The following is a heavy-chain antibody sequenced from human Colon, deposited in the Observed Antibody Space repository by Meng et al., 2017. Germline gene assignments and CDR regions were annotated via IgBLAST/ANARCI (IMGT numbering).Heavy chain of an antibody. Sequence: GGSLRPSCAASGFTFSSYEMNWVRQAPGKGLEWVSYISSSGSTIYYADSVKGRFTISRDNAKNSLYLQMNSLRAEDTAVYYCAGRFDWLDYWGQGTLVTVSS. CDR3: AGRFDWLDY. CDR1: GFTFSSYE. D-gene: IGHD3-9*01. J-gene: IGHJ4*02. CDR2: ISSSGSTI. V-gene: IGHV3-48*03.